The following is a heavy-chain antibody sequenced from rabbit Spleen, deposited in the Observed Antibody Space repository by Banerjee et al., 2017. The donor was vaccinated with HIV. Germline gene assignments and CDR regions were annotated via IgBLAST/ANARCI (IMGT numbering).Heavy chain of an antibody. Sequence: QEHLVESGGGLVQPGGSLKLSCKASAFDFSSGGVSWVRQAPGKGLEWIGYIDPVFGTTYYASRVNGRFTISRDNAQNTVDLQINSLTAADTATYFCARDYNSGWDLWGPGTLVTVS. J-gene: IGHJ4*01. CDR1: AFDFSSGG. CDR2: IDPVFGTT. D-gene: IGHD4-1*01. V-gene: IGHV1S47*01. CDR3: ARDYNSGWDL.